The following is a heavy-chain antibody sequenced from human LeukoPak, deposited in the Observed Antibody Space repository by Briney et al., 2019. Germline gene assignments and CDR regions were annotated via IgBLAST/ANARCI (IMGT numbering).Heavy chain of an antibody. CDR2: IKQDGSEK. CDR3: ARDRNTDFWSGYYTNYFDY. D-gene: IGHD3-3*01. CDR1: GFTVSSNY. Sequence: GGSLRLSCAVSGFTVSSNYMSWVRQAPGKGLEWVANIKQDGSEKYYVDSVEGRFTISRDNAKNSLYLQMNSLRAEDTAVYYCARDRNTDFWSGYYTNYFDYWGQGTLLTVSS. V-gene: IGHV3-7*01. J-gene: IGHJ4*02.